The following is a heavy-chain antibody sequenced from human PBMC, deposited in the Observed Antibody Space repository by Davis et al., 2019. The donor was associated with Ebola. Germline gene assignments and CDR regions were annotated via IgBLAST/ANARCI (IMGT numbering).Heavy chain of an antibody. CDR1: GFTFSNYD. Sequence: PGGSLRLSCAASGFTFSNYDMSWVRHVPGKGLEWVSTISASEGHTHYSDSVRGRFTISSDNSKNTLYLQMNSLRAEDTATYYCARYCHYTDCSYFDCWGQGTMVAVSS. D-gene: IGHD2-15*01. V-gene: IGHV3-23*01. CDR3: ARYCHYTDCSYFDC. CDR2: ISASEGHT. J-gene: IGHJ4*02.